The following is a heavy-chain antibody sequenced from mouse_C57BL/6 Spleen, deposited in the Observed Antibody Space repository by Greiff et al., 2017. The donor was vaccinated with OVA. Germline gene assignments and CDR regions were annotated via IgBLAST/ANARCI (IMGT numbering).Heavy chain of an antibody. D-gene: IGHD2-3*01. CDR2: INPGSGGT. J-gene: IGHJ2*01. V-gene: IGHV1-54*01. Sequence: VQLQQSGAELVRPGTSVKVSCTASGYAFTNYLIEWVQQRPGQGLEWIGVINPGSGGTNYNEKFKGKATLTADKSSSTAYMQLSSLASEDSAVYVCAIWEYDSYYLDYWGQGTTLTVSS. CDR3: AIWEYDSYYLDY. CDR1: GYAFTNYL.